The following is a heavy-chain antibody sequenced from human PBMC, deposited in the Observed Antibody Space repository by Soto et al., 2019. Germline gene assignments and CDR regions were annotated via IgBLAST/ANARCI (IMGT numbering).Heavy chain of an antibody. CDR3: ARVPALGADDY. J-gene: IGHJ4*01. D-gene: IGHD1-26*01. CDR1: GGTFSSYT. CDR2: IIPILGIA. Sequence: QVKLVQSGAEVKKPGSSVKVSCKASGGTFSSYTISWVRQAPGQGLEWMGRIIPILGIANYAQKFQGRVTTTADKSTSTDYMELLSLRSEDTAVYYFARVPALGADDYWCHGTLVTVSS. V-gene: IGHV1-69*02.